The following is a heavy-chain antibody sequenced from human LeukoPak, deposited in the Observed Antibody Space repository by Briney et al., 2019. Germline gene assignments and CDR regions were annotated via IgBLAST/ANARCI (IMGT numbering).Heavy chain of an antibody. CDR3: ARLTYDFSSVALYYYYYYYMDV. J-gene: IGHJ6*03. CDR2: IYYSGST. D-gene: IGHD3-3*01. Sequence: PSETLSLTCTVSGGSISSSSYYWGWIPQHPGKGLEWIGYIYYSGSTYYNPYLKSRVTISVDTYKNQFSLKLSSVTAADTAVYYCARLTYDFSSVALYYYYYYYMDVWGKGTTVTVSS. V-gene: IGHV4-31*03. CDR1: GGSISSSSYY.